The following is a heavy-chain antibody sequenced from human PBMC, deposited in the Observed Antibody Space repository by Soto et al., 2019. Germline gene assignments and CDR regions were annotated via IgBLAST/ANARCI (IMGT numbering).Heavy chain of an antibody. J-gene: IGHJ4*02. D-gene: IGHD6-19*01. V-gene: IGHV4-39*07. Sequence: SETLSLTCTVSGGSISSSNYYWGWIRQSPGKGLEWIGSIYYIGSTYSNPSLKSRVTISVDTSKNQFSLKLGPVTVADTAVYYCARGSVAGSGWYLDYWGQGTLVTVSS. CDR1: GGSISSSNYY. CDR2: IYYIGST. CDR3: ARGSVAGSGWYLDY.